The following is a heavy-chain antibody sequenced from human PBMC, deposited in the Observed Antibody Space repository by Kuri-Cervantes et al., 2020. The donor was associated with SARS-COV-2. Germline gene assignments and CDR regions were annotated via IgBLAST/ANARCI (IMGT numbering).Heavy chain of an antibody. CDR2: IKQDGSEK. CDR3: ARDRPIAAAGTGYMDV. D-gene: IGHD6-13*01. CDR1: GFTFSSYA. J-gene: IGHJ6*03. V-gene: IGHV3-7*01. Sequence: GGSLRLSCAASGFTFSSYAMSWVRQAPGKGLEWVANIKQDGSEKYYVDSVKGRFTISRDNAKNSLYLQMNSLRAEDTAVYYCARDRPIAAAGTGYMDVWGKGTTVTVSS.